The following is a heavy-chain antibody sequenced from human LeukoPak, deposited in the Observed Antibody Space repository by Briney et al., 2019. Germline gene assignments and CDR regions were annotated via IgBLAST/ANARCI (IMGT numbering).Heavy chain of an antibody. CDR1: GDSISNHY. V-gene: IGHV4-59*11. Sequence: PSETLSLTCTVSGDSISNHYWSWIRQPPGKGLVWIGYIFYSGNTHYNPSLKSRVTMSVDTSKNQFSLRLSSVTPADTAVYYCARDRGEGIVGTFDYWGQAWLVTVSS. J-gene: IGHJ4*02. D-gene: IGHD1-26*01. CDR3: ARDRGEGIVGTFDY. CDR2: IFYSGNT.